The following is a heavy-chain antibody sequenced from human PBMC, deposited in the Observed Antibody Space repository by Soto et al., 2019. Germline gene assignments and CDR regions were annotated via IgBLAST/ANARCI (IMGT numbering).Heavy chain of an antibody. CDR3: ARGPNLYYVTPGAFDI. CDR1: GYTFTSYD. CDR2: MNTNSGNT. Sequence: QVQLVQSGAEVKKPGASVKVSCKASGYTFTSYDINWVRQATGQGLEWMGWMNTNSGNTGYAQKFQGRVTMTRNTSISTAYMELSSLRSEDTAVYYCARGPNLYYVTPGAFDIWGQGTMVTVSS. V-gene: IGHV1-8*01. D-gene: IGHD3-16*01. J-gene: IGHJ3*02.